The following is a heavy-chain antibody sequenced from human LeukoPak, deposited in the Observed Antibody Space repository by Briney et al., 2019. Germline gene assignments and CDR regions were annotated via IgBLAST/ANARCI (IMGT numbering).Heavy chain of an antibody. CDR3: ARILTGYLRSFDY. J-gene: IGHJ4*02. CDR2: ISWNSGAI. D-gene: IGHD3-9*01. Sequence: PGRSLRLSCAASGFTFDDFAMHWVRQAPGKGLEWVSSISWNSGAIGYADSVKGRFTISRDNAKNSLYLQMNSLRAEDTALYYCARILTGYLRSFDYWGQGTLVTVSS. V-gene: IGHV3-9*01. CDR1: GFTFDDFA.